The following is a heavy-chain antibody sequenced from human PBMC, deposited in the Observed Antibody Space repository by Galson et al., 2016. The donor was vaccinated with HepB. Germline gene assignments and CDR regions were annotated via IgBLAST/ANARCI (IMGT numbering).Heavy chain of an antibody. Sequence: SLRLSCAASGFTFSSYSMIWVRQAPGKGLEWVSFISSSSSSIYYADSVKGRFTVSRDHAQNSLFLQMNSLRAEDTAIYYCASRYSSPFIRGLFDYWGQGTLVTVSS. CDR3: ASRYSSPFIRGLFDY. J-gene: IGHJ4*02. V-gene: IGHV3-21*01. CDR1: GFTFSSYS. D-gene: IGHD4-11*01. CDR2: ISSSSSSI.